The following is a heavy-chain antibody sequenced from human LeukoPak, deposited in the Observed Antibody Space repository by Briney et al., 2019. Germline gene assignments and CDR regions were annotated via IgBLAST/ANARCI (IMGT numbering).Heavy chain of an antibody. CDR1: GGSISSYY. D-gene: IGHD5-18*01. Sequence: PSETLSLTCTVSGGSISSYYWSWIRQPPGKGLEWIGYIYYSGSTNYNPSLKSRVTITVDTSRNQFSLKLSSVTAADTAAYYCARGLWGAMAYFFDYWGQGTLVTVSS. J-gene: IGHJ4*02. CDR2: IYYSGST. V-gene: IGHV4-59*01. CDR3: ARGLWGAMAYFFDY.